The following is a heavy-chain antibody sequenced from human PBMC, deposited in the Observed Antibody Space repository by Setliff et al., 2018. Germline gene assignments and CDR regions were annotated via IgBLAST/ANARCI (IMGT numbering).Heavy chain of an antibody. CDR3: ARVLFHCSSTSCYLDAFDI. CDR2: ISAYNGNT. Sequence: ASVKVSCKASGYTFISYGISWVRQAPGQGLEWMGWISAYNGNTNYAQKLQGRVTMTTDTSTSTAYMELRSLRSDDTAVYYCARVLFHCSSTSCYLDAFDIWGQGTMVNVSS. V-gene: IGHV1-18*01. CDR1: GYTFISYG. J-gene: IGHJ3*02. D-gene: IGHD2-2*01.